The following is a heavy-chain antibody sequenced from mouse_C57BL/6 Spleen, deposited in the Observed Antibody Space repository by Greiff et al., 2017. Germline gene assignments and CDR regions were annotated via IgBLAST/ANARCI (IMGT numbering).Heavy chain of an antibody. CDR2: IWSGGST. V-gene: IGHV2-2*01. D-gene: IGHD2-4*01. CDR1: GFSLTSYG. J-gene: IGHJ4*01. CDR3: ASYYDYDEGAMDY. Sequence: QVQLKESGPGLVQPSQSLSITCTVSGFSLTSYGVHWVRQSPGKGLEWLGVIWSGGSTDYNAAFISRLSISKDNSKSQVFFKMNSLQADDTAIYYCASYYDYDEGAMDYWGQGTSVTVSS.